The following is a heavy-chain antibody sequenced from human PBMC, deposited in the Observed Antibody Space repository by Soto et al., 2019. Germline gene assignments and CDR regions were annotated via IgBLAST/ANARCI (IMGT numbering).Heavy chain of an antibody. CDR2: IIPMFGTA. J-gene: IGHJ6*02. V-gene: IGHV1-69*12. Sequence: QVQLVQSGAAVKKPGSSVKVSCKASGGTFSSYAISWVRQAPGQGLEWMGGIIPMFGTADYAQKFQGRVTITADESTNTAYMELSSLRSEDTAVYYCASHYYDSSGYNYYCGMDVWGQGTTVTVSS. CDR1: GGTFSSYA. D-gene: IGHD3-22*01. CDR3: ASHYYDSSGYNYYCGMDV.